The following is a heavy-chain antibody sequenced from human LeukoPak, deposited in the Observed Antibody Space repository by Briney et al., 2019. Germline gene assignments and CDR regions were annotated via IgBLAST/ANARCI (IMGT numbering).Heavy chain of an antibody. D-gene: IGHD6-6*01. J-gene: IGHJ3*02. CDR1: GGSTISHY. CDR3: AGLRSRAFDI. V-gene: IGHV4-59*08. CDR2: TYYTGTT. Sequence: SETLSLTCTVSGGSTISHYWSWLRQPPGKGLEWIAYTYYTGTTNYNPSLKSRVTISIDTSKDLFSLRLSSVTAADTAVYYCAGLRSRAFDIWGPGTMVSVSS.